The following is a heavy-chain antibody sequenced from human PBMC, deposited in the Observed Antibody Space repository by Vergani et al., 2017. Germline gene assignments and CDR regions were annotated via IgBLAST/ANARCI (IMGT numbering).Heavy chain of an antibody. D-gene: IGHD2/OR15-2a*01. CDR3: ARDRRIYLAGKEYYYYGMDV. V-gene: IGHV1-69*12. Sequence: QVQLVQSGAEVKKPGSSVKVSSKASGGTFSSYAISWVRQAPGQGLEWMGGIIPIFGTANYAQKFQGRVTITADESTSTAYMELSSLRSEDTAVYYCARDRRIYLAGKEYYYYGMDVWGQGTTVTVSS. J-gene: IGHJ6*02. CDR2: IIPIFGTA. CDR1: GGTFSSYA.